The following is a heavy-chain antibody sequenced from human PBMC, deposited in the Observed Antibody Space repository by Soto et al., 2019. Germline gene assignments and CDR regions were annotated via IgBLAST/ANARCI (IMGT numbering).Heavy chain of an antibody. CDR3: AKDGGGSCYIGCWFNP. D-gene: IGHD2-15*01. J-gene: IGHJ5*02. CDR1: GFSFSTHA. V-gene: IGHV3-23*01. CDR2: ISSSGGTT. Sequence: GGSLRLSCTASGFSFSTHAMSWVRQAPGKGLEWVSAISSSGGTTYYADSVEGRFTIARDNSKNTLYLQMDSRRVEDTAVYYCAKDGGGSCYIGCWFNPWGQGTPVTVSS.